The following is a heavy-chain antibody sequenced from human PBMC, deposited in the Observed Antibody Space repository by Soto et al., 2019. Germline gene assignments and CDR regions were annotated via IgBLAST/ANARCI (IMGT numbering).Heavy chain of an antibody. CDR2: IIPIFGTA. D-gene: IGHD3-9*01. CDR3: ASQFRYYDILTGYDTFDY. V-gene: IGHV1-69*01. CDR1: GGTFSSYA. J-gene: IGHJ4*02. Sequence: QVQLVQSGAEVKKPGSSVKVSCKASGGTFSSYAISWVRQAPGQGLEWMGGIIPIFGTANYAQKFQGRVTITADESTSTAYMELSSLRSEDTAVYYCASQFRYYDILTGYDTFDYWGQGTLVTVSS.